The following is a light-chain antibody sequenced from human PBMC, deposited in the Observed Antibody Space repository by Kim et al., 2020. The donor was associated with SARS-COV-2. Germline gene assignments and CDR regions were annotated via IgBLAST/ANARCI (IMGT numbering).Light chain of an antibody. V-gene: IGKV3-20*01. Sequence: EIVLTQSPGTLSLSPGERATLSCRASQSVSSSYLAWYQQKPGQAPRLLIYGASSRATGIPDRFSGSGSGTDFTLTISRLEPEDFAVYYCQQYVSSLYTFGQGTKLEI. CDR1: QSVSSSY. J-gene: IGKJ2*01. CDR2: GAS. CDR3: QQYVSSLYT.